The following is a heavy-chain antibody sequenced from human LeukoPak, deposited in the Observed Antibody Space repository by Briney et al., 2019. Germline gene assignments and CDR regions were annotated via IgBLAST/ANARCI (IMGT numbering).Heavy chain of an antibody. CDR3: ARDGTGVYNLVQY. D-gene: IGHD5-24*01. J-gene: IGHJ4*02. CDR2: INPNSGGT. V-gene: IGHV1-2*02. Sequence: ASVKVSCKASGYTFTGYYMHWVRQAHGQGLEWMGWINPNSGGTNYAQKFQGRVTMTRDTSISAVYMELSRLRSDDTAVYYCARDGTGVYNLVQYWGQGTLVTVSS. CDR1: GYTFTGYY.